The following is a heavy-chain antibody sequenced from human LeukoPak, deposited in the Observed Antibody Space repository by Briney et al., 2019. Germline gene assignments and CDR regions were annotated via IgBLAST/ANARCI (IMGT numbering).Heavy chain of an antibody. J-gene: IGHJ5*02. D-gene: IGHD3-3*01. CDR2: INHSGST. CDR1: GGSFSGYY. V-gene: IGHV4-34*01. Sequence: SETLSLTCAVYGGSFSGYYWSWIRQPPGEGLEWIGEINHSGSTNYNPSLKSRVTISVDTSENQFSLKLSSVTAADTAVYYCARVRRLGFDPWGQGTLVTVSS. CDR3: ARVRRLGFDP.